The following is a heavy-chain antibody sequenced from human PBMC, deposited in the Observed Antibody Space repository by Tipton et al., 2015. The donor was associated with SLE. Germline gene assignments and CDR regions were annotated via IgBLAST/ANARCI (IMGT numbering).Heavy chain of an antibody. CDR1: GGSFSGYY. D-gene: IGHD3-10*01. CDR2: INHSGST. Sequence: TLSLTCAVYGGSFSGYYWSWIRQPPGKGLEWIGEINHSGSTNYNPSLKSRVTISVDTSKNQFSLKLSSVTAADTAVHYCASIAFRGVDIWGQGTMVTVSS. V-gene: IGHV4-34*01. J-gene: IGHJ3*02. CDR3: ASIAFRGVDI.